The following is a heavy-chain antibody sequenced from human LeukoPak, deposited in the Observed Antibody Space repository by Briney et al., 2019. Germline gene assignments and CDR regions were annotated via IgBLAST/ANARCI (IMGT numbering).Heavy chain of an antibody. J-gene: IGHJ3*02. CDR3: ARRELLSTPDAFDI. CDR1: GGSISTYY. CDR2: VAYSGST. D-gene: IGHD3-10*01. V-gene: IGHV4-59*08. Sequence: SETLSLTCTVSGGSISTYYWSWIRQPPGKGLEWIAYVAYSGSTYYNPSLKSRVTISVDTSKNQFSLKVSSVTAADTAVYYCARRELLSTPDAFDIWGQGTMVTVSS.